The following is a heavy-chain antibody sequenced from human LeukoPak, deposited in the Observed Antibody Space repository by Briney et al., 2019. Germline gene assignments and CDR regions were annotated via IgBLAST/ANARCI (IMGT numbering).Heavy chain of an antibody. CDR3: ARALGVRYFDWLSNDENDAFDI. J-gene: IGHJ3*02. V-gene: IGHV3-30*02. Sequence: HPGGSLRLSCAASGFPFSYYGMHSVRQPPGKGLEWVAFIRYDGNDKYYADSVKGRFTISKDTPMNTLYLQMNSLRADDTAVYYCARALGVRYFDWLSNDENDAFDIWGQGTMVTVSS. D-gene: IGHD3-9*01. CDR2: IRYDGNDK. CDR1: GFPFSYYG.